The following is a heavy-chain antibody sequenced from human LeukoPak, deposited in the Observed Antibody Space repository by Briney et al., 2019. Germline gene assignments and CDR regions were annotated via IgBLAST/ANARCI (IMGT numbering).Heavy chain of an antibody. CDR2: IDSGSNNI. CDR3: ARDVGATSSDY. V-gene: IGHV3-48*01. CDR1: GFTFSTYS. D-gene: IGHD1-26*01. J-gene: IGHJ4*02. Sequence: GGSLRLSCAASGFTFSTYSMNWVRQAPGKGLEWVSDIDSGSNNIHYADSVKGRFTISRDDAKNSLYLQMDSLRAEDTAVYYCARDVGATSSDYWGQGTLVTVSS.